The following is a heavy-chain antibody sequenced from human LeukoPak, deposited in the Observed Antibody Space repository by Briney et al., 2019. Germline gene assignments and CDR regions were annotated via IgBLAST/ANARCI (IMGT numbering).Heavy chain of an antibody. J-gene: IGHJ4*02. CDR3: ARAMGHGSGSYYDYFDD. CDR2: INPSGGST. D-gene: IGHD3-10*01. Sequence: ASVKVSCKASGYTFTSYYMHWVRQAPGQGLEWMGIINPSGGSTSYAQKFQGRVTMTRDTSTSTVYMELSSLRSEDTAVYYCARAMGHGSGSYYDYFDDWGQGTLVTVSS. CDR1: GYTFTSYY. V-gene: IGHV1-46*01.